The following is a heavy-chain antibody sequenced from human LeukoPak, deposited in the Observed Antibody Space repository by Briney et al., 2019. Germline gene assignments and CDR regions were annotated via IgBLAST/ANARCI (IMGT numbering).Heavy chain of an antibody. V-gene: IGHV3-48*01. D-gene: IGHD3-10*01. J-gene: IGHJ4*02. CDR3: ARDDGSGRYPHVY. CDR1: GFTFSSYS. Sequence: GSLRLSCAASGFTFSSYSMNWVRQAPGKGLEWVSYISSSSSTIYHADSVKGRFTISRDNAKNSLYLQMNSLRAEDTALYYCARDDGSGRYPHVYWGQGTLVTVSS. CDR2: ISSSSSTI.